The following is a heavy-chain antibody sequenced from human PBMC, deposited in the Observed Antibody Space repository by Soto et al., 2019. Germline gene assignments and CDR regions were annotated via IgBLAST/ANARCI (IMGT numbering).Heavy chain of an antibody. CDR3: ARDAYYYDSSGYYWYFDL. CDR2: IMPIFGTA. V-gene: IGHV1-69*01. J-gene: IGHJ2*01. CDR1: GGTFSSYA. D-gene: IGHD3-22*01. Sequence: QVQLVQSGAEVKKPGSSVKVSCKASGGTFSSYAISWVRQAPGQGLEWMGGIMPIFGTANYAQKFQGRVTITADESTSTAYMELSSLRSEDTAVYYCARDAYYYDSSGYYWYFDLWGRGTLVTVSS.